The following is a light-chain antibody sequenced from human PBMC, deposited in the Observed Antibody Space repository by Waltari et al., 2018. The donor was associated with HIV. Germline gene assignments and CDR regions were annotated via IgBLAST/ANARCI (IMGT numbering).Light chain of an antibody. CDR2: SSS. CDR3: QQFNRFPFT. J-gene: IGKJ3*01. CDR1: QTIGDS. Sequence: DIQLTQSPSSVGASIGDRISITCRASQTIGDSLAWYQQKPGQAPELLIDSSSSLHSGAKSRFSGSGSGTDFTLTISGLQPEDFTTYYCQQFNRFPFTFGPGTRVDVK. V-gene: IGKV1-12*02.